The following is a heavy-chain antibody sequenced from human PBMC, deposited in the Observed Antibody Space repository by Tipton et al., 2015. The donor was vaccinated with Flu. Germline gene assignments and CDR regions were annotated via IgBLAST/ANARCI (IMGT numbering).Heavy chain of an antibody. CDR3: AGHRGYCCGYADY. CDR1: GYTFTSYW. V-gene: IGHV5-51*01. D-gene: IGHD5-18*01. CDR2: IYPGDSET. Sequence: VQLVQSGAEVKKPGEFLKISCKGSGYTFTSYWIGWVRQMPGKGLVWMGIIYPGDSETRYSPSFQGQVTMSADKSVSTAYLQWSSLKAADTAMYYCAGHRGYCCGYADYWGQGTLVTVSS. J-gene: IGHJ4*02.